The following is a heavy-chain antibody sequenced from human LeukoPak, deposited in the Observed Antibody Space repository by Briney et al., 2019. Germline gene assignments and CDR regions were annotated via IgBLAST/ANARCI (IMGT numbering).Heavy chain of an antibody. CDR1: GFPFSDYW. CDR3: SRSLDY. J-gene: IGHJ4*02. CDR2: IYQDGNIQ. V-gene: IGHV3-7*01. Sequence: PGGSLRLSCAASGFPFSDYWMDWVRQAPGKGMEWVANIYQDGNIQYYADSVKGRFTISRNNAKNSLSLQRYSLRAEDTAIYFCSRSLDYLGQGALVTVSS.